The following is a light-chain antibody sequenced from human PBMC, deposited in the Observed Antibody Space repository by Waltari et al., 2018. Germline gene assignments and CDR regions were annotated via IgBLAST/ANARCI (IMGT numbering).Light chain of an antibody. CDR2: EVT. V-gene: IGLV2-8*01. J-gene: IGLJ3*02. CDR1: SSDVGYYNY. CDR3: TSLAAGSTWV. Sequence: QSALTQPPSASGSPGQSVTIACTGTSSDVGYYNYVSWYQPHPGKAPKLMIYEVTKRPPGCPVRCCGSKADNTASLTVAGVQVEDEADYYCTSLAAGSTWVFGGGTKLTVL.